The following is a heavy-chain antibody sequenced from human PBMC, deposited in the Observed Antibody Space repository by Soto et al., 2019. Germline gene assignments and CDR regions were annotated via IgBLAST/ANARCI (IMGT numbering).Heavy chain of an antibody. J-gene: IGHJ4*02. D-gene: IGHD6-19*01. CDR3: ARAAAVPADFDY. CDR1: GGTFSSYA. Sequence: ASVKVSCKASGGTFSSYAISWVRQAPGQRLEWMGWINAGNGNTKYSQKFQGRVTITRDTSASTAYMELSSLRSEDTAVYYCARAAAVPADFDYWGQGTLVTLSS. V-gene: IGHV1-3*01. CDR2: INAGNGNT.